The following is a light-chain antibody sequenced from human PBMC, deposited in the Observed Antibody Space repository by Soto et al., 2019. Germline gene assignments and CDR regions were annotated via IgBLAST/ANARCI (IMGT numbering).Light chain of an antibody. CDR1: QSVSSY. J-gene: IGKJ5*01. CDR2: DAS. CDR3: QQRSNWPPDT. Sequence: EIVLTQSPSTLSLSPEERATLPCRASQSVSSYLAWYQQKPGQAPRLLIYDASNRATGIPARFSGSGSGTDFTLTISSLEPEDFAVYYCQQRSNWPPDTFGQGTDWRL. V-gene: IGKV3-11*01.